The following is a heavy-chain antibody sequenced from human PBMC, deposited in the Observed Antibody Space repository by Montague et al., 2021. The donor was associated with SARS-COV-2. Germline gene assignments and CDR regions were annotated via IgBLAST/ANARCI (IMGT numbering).Heavy chain of an antibody. CDR1: GGSFSGYY. CDR2: INHSGSA. D-gene: IGHD3-10*01. V-gene: IGHV4-34*01. J-gene: IGHJ6*02. CDR3: ARVRYYGSGTSLGMDV. Sequence: SETLSLTCAVYGGSFSGYYWSWIRQPPGKGLEWIGEINHSGSANYNPSLKSRVTISVDTSKNRFSLKLSSVTAADTAVYYCARVRYYGSGTSLGMDVWGQGTTVTVSS.